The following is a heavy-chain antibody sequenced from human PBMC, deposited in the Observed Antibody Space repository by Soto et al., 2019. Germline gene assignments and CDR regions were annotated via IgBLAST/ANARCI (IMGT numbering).Heavy chain of an antibody. CDR1: GFTFSSYW. CDR3: ARVARGAWGVFDS. V-gene: IGHV3-74*01. J-gene: IGHJ4*02. D-gene: IGHD3-16*01. CDR2: INYDGSTT. Sequence: EVQLVESGGGLVQPGESLRLSCAASGFTFSSYWMHWVRQAPGKGLVWVSHINYDGSTTGYADAVKGRFTISRDNAKDTVYLEMNSLTAEDTAVYYCARVARGAWGVFDSWGQGTLVTVSS.